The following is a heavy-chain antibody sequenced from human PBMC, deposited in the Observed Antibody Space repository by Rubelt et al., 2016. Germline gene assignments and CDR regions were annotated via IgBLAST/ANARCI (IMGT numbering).Heavy chain of an antibody. CDR1: GFTFSSYA. Sequence: VQLLESGGGLVQPGRSLRLSCAASGFTFSSYAMHWVRQAPGKGLEWVAVISYDGSNKYYAGSVKGRFTISRDNSKNTLYLQMNSLGAEDTAVYYCARDGSGSSSWFRNYYHYYGMDVWGQGTTVTVSS. D-gene: IGHD6-13*01. CDR3: ARDGSGSSSWFRNYYHYYGMDV. J-gene: IGHJ6*02. V-gene: IGHV3-30*04. CDR2: ISYDGSNK.